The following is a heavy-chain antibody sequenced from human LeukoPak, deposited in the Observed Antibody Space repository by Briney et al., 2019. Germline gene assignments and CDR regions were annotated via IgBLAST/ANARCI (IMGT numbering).Heavy chain of an antibody. J-gene: IGHJ6*03. Sequence: GGSLRLSCAASGFTFDDYAMHWVRQAPGKGLEWVSLISWDGGSTYYADSVKGRFTISRDNSKNSLYLQMNSLRAEDTALYYCAKSGSSWSGVYYYYYMDVWGKGTTVTVSS. CDR2: ISWDGGST. D-gene: IGHD6-13*01. CDR1: GFTFDDYA. CDR3: AKSGSSWSGVYYYYYMDV. V-gene: IGHV3-43D*03.